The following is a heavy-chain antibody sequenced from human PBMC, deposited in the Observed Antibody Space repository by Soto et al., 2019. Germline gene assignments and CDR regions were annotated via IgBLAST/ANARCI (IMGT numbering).Heavy chain of an antibody. CDR2: IIPIFGTA. V-gene: IGHV1-69*13. CDR3: ARDRYSGYERGYNWFDP. CDR1: GGTFSSYA. D-gene: IGHD5-12*01. J-gene: IGHJ5*02. Sequence: GASVKVSCQASGGTFSSYAISWVRQAPGQGLKWMGGIIPIFGTANYAQKFQGRVTITADESTSTAYMELSSLRSEDTAVYYCARDRYSGYERGYNWFDPWGQGTLVTVSS.